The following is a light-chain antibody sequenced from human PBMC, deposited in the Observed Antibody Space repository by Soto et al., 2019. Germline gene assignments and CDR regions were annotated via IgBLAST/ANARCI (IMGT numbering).Light chain of an antibody. CDR3: QQYGSSPPET. J-gene: IGKJ1*01. CDR1: QSVSSSY. CDR2: GAS. V-gene: IGKV3-20*01. Sequence: EIVLTQSPGTLSLSPGERATLSCRASQSVSSSYLAWYQHKPGQAPRLLIYGASSRATGIPDRFSGSGSGTDFTLTISRLEPEDFAVYYCQQYGSSPPETFGQGTKVEIK.